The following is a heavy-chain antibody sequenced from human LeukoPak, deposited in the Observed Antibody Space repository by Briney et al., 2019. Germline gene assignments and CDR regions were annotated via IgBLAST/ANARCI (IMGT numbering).Heavy chain of an antibody. CDR1: GFPFNAYW. D-gene: IGHD1-26*01. V-gene: IGHV3-74*01. CDR3: ARGGVGATLY. J-gene: IGHJ4*02. Sequence: GGSLRLSCAASGFPFNAYWMTWVRQAPGKGLVWVSRINSDGSSTSYADSVKGRFTISRDNAKNTLYLQMNSLRAEDTAVYYCARGGVGATLYWGQGTLVTVSS. CDR2: INSDGSST.